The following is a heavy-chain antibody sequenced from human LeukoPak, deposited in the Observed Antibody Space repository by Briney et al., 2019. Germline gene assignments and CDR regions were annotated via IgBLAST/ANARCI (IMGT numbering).Heavy chain of an antibody. CDR3: ASRLMYYYDTSGYDVAFDI. CDR1: GYTFTSNY. CDR2: ISPSGGST. V-gene: IGHV1-46*01. D-gene: IGHD3-22*01. J-gene: IGHJ3*02. Sequence: EASVKVSCKAFGYTFTSNYMHWVGQAPGQGPEWRGVISPSGGSTTYAQKFQGRVTLTRDMSTSTDYLELSSLRSEDTAVYYSASRLMYYYDTSGYDVAFDIWGQGTMVTVSS.